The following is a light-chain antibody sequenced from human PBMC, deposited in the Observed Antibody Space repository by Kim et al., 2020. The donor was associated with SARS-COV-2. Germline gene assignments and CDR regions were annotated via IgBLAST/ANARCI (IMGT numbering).Light chain of an antibody. J-gene: IGLJ3*02. CDR2: SSN. V-gene: IGLV1-44*01. CDR3: EAWDDRLNGPV. CDR1: TSNIGRFR. Sequence: ELTQPPSTSGTPGQRVSISCSGGTSNIGRFRVQWYQRLPGAAPKLLVDSSNVRPSGVPDRFSGSKSGSTASLEIRGLQSEDEAEYYCEAWDDRLNGPVFGGGTKVTVL.